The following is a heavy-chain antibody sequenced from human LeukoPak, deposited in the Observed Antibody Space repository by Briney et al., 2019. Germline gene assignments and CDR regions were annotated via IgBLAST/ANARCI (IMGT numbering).Heavy chain of an antibody. J-gene: IGHJ3*02. V-gene: IGHV3-9*01. CDR1: GFTFDDYA. D-gene: IGHD6-13*01. Sequence: GGSQSLSYAPSGFTFDDYAMQWARHAPGKGLECVSGISRNSGSIGYEDRVKGRFDISRDTVKLSLYMQMASLRAEDTALYYCAKDTEQQLSAFDIWGQGTMVTVSS. CDR2: ISRNSGSI. CDR3: AKDTEQQLSAFDI.